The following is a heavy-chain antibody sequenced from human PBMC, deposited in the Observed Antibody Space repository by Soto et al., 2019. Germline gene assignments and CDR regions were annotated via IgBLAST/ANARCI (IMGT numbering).Heavy chain of an antibody. V-gene: IGHV1-18*04. CDR1: GYTFTTYG. D-gene: IGHD6-6*01. J-gene: IGHJ5*02. CDR3: ARDREAARPGWFDP. Sequence: ASVKVSCKASGYTFTTYGLSWVRQASGQGLEWLGWISAYNGNTNYAQKFQGRVTMTTDTPTSTAYMELRNLRSDDTAVYYCARDREAARPGWFDPWGQGTLVTVSS. CDR2: ISAYNGNT.